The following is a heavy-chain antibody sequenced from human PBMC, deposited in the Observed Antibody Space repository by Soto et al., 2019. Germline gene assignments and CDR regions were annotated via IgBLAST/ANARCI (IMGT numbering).Heavy chain of an antibody. CDR1: GFTFSNAW. J-gene: IGHJ6*02. CDR2: IKSKTDGGTT. D-gene: IGHD4-4*01. CDR3: TTDGVTTWNYYYYYGMDV. V-gene: IGHV3-15*07. Sequence: PGGSLRLSCAASGFTFSNAWMNWVRQAPGKGLEWVGRIKSKTDGGTTDYAAPVKGRFTISRDDSKNTLYLQMNSLKTEDTAVYYCTTDGVTTWNYYYYYGMDVWGQGTTVTVSS.